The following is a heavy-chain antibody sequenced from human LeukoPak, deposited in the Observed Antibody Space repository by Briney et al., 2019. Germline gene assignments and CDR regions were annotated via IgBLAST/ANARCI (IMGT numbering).Heavy chain of an antibody. J-gene: IGHJ6*03. CDR1: GYTFTSYD. CDR2: MNPNSGNT. CDR3: ARAGATVTPDYYYYYMDV. Sequence: ASVKVSCKASGYTFTSYDINWVRQATGQGLEWMGWMNPNSGNTGYAQKFQGRVTITRNTSISTAYMELSSLRSEDTAVYYCARAGATVTPDYYYYYMDVWGKGTTVTVSS. D-gene: IGHD4-17*01. V-gene: IGHV1-8*03.